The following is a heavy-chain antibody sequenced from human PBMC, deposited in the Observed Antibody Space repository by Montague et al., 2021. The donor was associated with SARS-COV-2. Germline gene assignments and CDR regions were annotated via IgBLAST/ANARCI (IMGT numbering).Heavy chain of an antibody. J-gene: IGHJ4*02. Sequence: SLRLSCPASGFTFSAYAMNWVRQAPGRGLEWVAGVSGGVGNTYYADSVKGRFTISRDNSKKALYLQLNTLRPEDTAVYYCAKGMDRMVQGIIIWKNGDYFGHWGPGTPVRGSS. V-gene: IGHV3-23*01. CDR3: AKGMDRMVQGIIIWKNGDYFGH. CDR2: VSGGVGNT. CDR1: GFTFSAYA. D-gene: IGHD3-10*01.